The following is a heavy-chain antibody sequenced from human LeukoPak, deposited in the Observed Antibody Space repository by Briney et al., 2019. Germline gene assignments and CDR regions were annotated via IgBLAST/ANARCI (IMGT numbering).Heavy chain of an antibody. J-gene: IGHJ6*03. CDR1: GDSVSSNSST. Sequence: SQTLSLTCAISGDSVSSNSSTWNWIRQSPSRGLEWLGRTFYWSKWYDDYAPSVKRRLTIDPDPSKNQFSLQLSSVTPEDTATYFCVRERLAPRLGGDSYFYMDVWGEGTTVTVSS. V-gene: IGHV6-1*01. CDR3: VRERLAPRLGGDSYFYMDV. CDR2: TFYWSKWYD. D-gene: IGHD6-6*01.